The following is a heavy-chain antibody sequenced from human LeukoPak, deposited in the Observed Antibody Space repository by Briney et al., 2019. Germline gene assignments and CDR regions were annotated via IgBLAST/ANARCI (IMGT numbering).Heavy chain of an antibody. V-gene: IGHV1-46*01. Sequence: GASVKVSCKASGYLFTNHYMHWVRQAPGQGLEWMGLINPSGSSTLYAEKFRGRIIMTRDMSTATDYMELSSLRSEDTAVYYCARSPIGYYYDSSGYYFWGQGTLVTVSS. CDR1: GYLFTNHY. CDR3: ARSPIGYYYDSSGYYF. D-gene: IGHD3-22*01. CDR2: INPSGSST. J-gene: IGHJ4*02.